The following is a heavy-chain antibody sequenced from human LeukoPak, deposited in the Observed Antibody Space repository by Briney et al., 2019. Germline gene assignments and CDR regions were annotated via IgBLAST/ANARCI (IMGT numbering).Heavy chain of an antibody. CDR3: ARGIVVVPAAPPGVYYFDY. D-gene: IGHD2-2*01. CDR1: GYTFTSYG. J-gene: IGHJ4*02. Sequence: ASVKVSCKASGYTFTSYGISWVRQAPGQGLEWMGWISAYNGNTNYAQKLQGRVTMTTDTSTSTAYMELRSLRSDDTAAYYCARGIVVVPAAPPGVYYFDYWGQGTLVTVSS. CDR2: ISAYNGNT. V-gene: IGHV1-18*04.